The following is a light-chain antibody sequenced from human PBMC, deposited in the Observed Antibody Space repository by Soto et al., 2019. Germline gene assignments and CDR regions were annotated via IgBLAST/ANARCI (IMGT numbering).Light chain of an antibody. Sequence: QSVLTQSPSASASLGASVKLTCTLSSGHISYAIALHQKQPGKGPRYLMDLNNDGSHTKGDGIPDRFSGSSSGADRYLIISSLQSEDEADYYCQTWGTGFQFFGGGTKLTVL. J-gene: IGLJ2*01. CDR3: QTWGTGFQF. CDR2: LNNDGSH. CDR1: SGHISYA. V-gene: IGLV4-69*01.